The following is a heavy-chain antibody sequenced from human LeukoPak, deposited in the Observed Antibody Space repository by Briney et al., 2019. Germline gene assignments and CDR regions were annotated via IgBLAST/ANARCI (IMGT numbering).Heavy chain of an antibody. Sequence: ASVKVSCRASGGTFISYAISWVRQAPGQGLEWMGGIIPIFGTANYAQKFQGRVTITTDESTSTAYMELSSLRSEDTAVYYCARDTWFRRDSYGLFDYWGQGTLVTVSS. D-gene: IGHD5-18*01. CDR1: GGTFISYA. V-gene: IGHV1-69*05. CDR2: IIPIFGTA. CDR3: ARDTWFRRDSYGLFDY. J-gene: IGHJ4*02.